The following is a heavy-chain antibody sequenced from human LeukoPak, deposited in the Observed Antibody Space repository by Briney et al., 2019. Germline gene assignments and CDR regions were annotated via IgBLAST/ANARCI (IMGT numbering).Heavy chain of an antibody. J-gene: IGHJ4*02. Sequence: GGSLRLSCAASGFTFSSYGMHWVRQAPGKGLEWVAFIRYDGSNKYYADSVKGRFIISRDNSKNTLYLQMNSLRAEDTAVYYCARDRPHGDYFDNWGQGTLVTVSS. CDR3: ARDRPHGDYFDN. CDR1: GFTFSSYG. V-gene: IGHV3-30*02. D-gene: IGHD1-26*01. CDR2: IRYDGSNK.